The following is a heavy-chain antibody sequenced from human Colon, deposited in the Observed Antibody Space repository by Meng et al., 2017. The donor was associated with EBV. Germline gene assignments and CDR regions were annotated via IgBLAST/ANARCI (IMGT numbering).Heavy chain of an antibody. CDR3: ARERGGVTRDFDS. J-gene: IGHJ4*02. D-gene: IGHD3-16*01. Sequence: HLPLQGAGPGWWKPFETLSPPFTCSGGPIRISSYYWGWIRQSPGKGLEWIGSIFYSGNTYFNPSLKTRVTISVDTSKNQFSLKLSSVTAADTAIYYCARERGGVTRDFDSWGQGALVTVSS. V-gene: IGHV4-39*07. CDR2: IFYSGNT. CDR1: GGPIRISSYY.